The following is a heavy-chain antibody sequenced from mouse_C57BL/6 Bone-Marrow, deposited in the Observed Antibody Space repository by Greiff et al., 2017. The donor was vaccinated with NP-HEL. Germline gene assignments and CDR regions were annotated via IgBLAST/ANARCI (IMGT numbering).Heavy chain of an antibody. V-gene: IGHV1-9*01. Sequence: QVQLQQSGAELMKPGASVKLSCKATGYTFTGYWIEWVKQRPGHGLEWIGEILPGSGGTNYNEKFKGKATFTADTSSNTAYMQLSSLTTEDAAVYYCARDECCSGFAYWGQGTLVTVSA. J-gene: IGHJ3*01. CDR1: GYTFTGYW. CDR2: ILPGSGGT. CDR3: ARDECCSGFAY.